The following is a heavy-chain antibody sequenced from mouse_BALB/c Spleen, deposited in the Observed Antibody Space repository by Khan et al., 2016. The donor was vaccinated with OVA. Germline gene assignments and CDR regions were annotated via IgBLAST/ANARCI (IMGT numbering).Heavy chain of an antibody. J-gene: IGHJ2*01. CDR2: ISYSGNT. CDR3: SRSQGGDIDY. Sequence: EVQLVESGPGLVKPSQSLSLTCTVTGYSITSDYAWNWIRQFPGNKLEWMGYISYSGNTKSNPSLTSRISITRDTSKNQFFLQLNFVTIENTATYYWSRSQGGDIDYWGQGTTLTVSS. V-gene: IGHV3-2*02. D-gene: IGHD3-3*01. CDR1: GYSITSDYA.